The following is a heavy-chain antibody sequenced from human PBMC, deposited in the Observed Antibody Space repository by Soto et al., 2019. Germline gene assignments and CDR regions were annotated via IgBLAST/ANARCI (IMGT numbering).Heavy chain of an antibody. V-gene: IGHV3-23*01. Sequence: GGSLRLSCVASGFTFSSYAMSWVRQAPGKGLEWVSAISGSGGSTYYADSVKGRFTISRDNSKNTLYLQMNSLRAEDTAVYYCAKPDSSSMGGDAFDIWGQGTMVTVSS. CDR2: ISGSGGST. CDR1: GFTFSSYA. J-gene: IGHJ3*02. CDR3: AKPDSSSMGGDAFDI. D-gene: IGHD6-6*01.